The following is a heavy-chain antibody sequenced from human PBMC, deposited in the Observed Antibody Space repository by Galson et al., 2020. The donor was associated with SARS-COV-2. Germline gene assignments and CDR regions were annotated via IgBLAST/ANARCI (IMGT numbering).Heavy chain of an antibody. CDR1: GYTFTGYY. J-gene: IGHJ3*02. D-gene: IGHD6-19*01. CDR2: IIPNSGGT. V-gene: IGHV1-2*04. CDR3: ARELGSGWRDAFDI. Sequence: ASVQVSCKASGYTFTGYYMHWVRQAPGQGLEWMGWIIPNSGGTNYAQKFQGWVTMTRDTSISTAYMELSRLRSDDTAVYYCARELGSGWRDAFDIWGQGTMVTVSS.